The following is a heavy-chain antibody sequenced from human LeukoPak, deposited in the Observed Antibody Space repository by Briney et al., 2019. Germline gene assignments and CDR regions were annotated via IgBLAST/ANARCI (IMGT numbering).Heavy chain of an antibody. J-gene: IGHJ3*02. V-gene: IGHV3-30*02. CDR3: AGLQRITIFGVVI. CDR1: GFTFSRYG. Sequence: PGGSLRLSCAASGFTFSRYGMHWVRQAPGKGLEWVAFIRYDGSNKYYADSVKGRFTISRDNSKNTLYLQMNSLRAEDTAVYYCAGLQRITIFGVVIWGQGTMVTVSS. CDR2: IRYDGSNK. D-gene: IGHD3-3*01.